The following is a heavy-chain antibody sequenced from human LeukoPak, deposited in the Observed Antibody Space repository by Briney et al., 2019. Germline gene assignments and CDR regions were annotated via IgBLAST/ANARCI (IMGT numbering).Heavy chain of an antibody. J-gene: IGHJ3*02. Sequence: SETLSLTCTVSGGSISSGDYYWSWIRQPPGKGLGWIGYIYYSGSTYYNPSLKSRVTISVDTSKNQFSLKLSSVTAADTAVYYCAIGDSQGAFDIWGQGTMVTVSS. CDR2: IYYSGST. V-gene: IGHV4-30-4*08. CDR3: AIGDSQGAFDI. CDR1: GGSISSGDYY. D-gene: IGHD3-22*01.